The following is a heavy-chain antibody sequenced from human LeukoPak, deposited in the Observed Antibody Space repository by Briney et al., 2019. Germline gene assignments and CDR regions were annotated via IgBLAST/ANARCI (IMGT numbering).Heavy chain of an antibody. CDR2: IYSGGST. Sequence: GGSLRLSCAASGFTVGSTYISWVRQAPGKGLEWVSVIYSGGSTKYADSVKARFTISRDNSKNTVYLQMNNLRAEDTAVYFCARATLDNWGQGTLVTVSS. CDR1: GFTVGSTY. J-gene: IGHJ4*02. V-gene: IGHV3-53*01. CDR3: ARATLDN.